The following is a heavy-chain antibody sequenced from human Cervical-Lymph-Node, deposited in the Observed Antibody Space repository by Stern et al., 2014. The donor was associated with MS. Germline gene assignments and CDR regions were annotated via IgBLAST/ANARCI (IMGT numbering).Heavy chain of an antibody. J-gene: IGHJ5*02. CDR3: AKDEGCSGGTCYSTDWFDP. D-gene: IGHD2-15*01. V-gene: IGHV4-59*01. CDR1: GGSMNNYY. Sequence: VQLVESGPGLVKPSETLSLTCSVSGGSMNNYYWSWIRQPPGKGLEWIGYIDYSGSTKYNPSLKSRVTISVDTSKNQFSLKLSSVTAADTAVYYCAKDEGCSGGTCYSTDWFDPWGQGTLVTVSS. CDR2: IDYSGST.